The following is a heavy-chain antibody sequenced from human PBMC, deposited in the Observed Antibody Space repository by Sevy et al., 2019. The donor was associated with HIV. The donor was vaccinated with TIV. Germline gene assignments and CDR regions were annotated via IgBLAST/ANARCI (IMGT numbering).Heavy chain of an antibody. V-gene: IGHV3-23*01. D-gene: IGHD4-17*01. J-gene: IGHJ5*02. CDR1: GFTFSSSA. Sequence: GGSLRLSCAASGFTFSSSAMTWVRQAPGKGLEWVSAITSNGGSTFYADSVKGRFTISRDISQNAVSANEQPESRGHGVYYCAKCLTPVTNQWSFDPWGQGTLVTVSS. CDR2: ITSNGGST. CDR3: AKCLTPVTNQWSFDP.